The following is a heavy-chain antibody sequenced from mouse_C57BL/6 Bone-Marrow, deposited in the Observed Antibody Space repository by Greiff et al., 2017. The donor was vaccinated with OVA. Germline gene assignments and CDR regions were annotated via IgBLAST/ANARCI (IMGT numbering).Heavy chain of an antibody. Sequence: EVKLMESGAELVKPGASVKLSCTASGFNIKDYYMHWVKQRTEQGLEWIGRIDPEDGETKYAPKFQGKATITADTSSNTAYLQLSSLTSEDTAVYYCGYYYGSSPYWYFDVWGTGTTVTVSS. CDR1: GFNIKDYY. V-gene: IGHV14-2*01. D-gene: IGHD1-1*01. J-gene: IGHJ1*03. CDR3: GYYYGSSPYWYFDV. CDR2: IDPEDGET.